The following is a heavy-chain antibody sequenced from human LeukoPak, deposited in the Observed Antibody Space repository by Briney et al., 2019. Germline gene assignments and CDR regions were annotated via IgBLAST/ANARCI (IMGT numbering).Heavy chain of an antibody. Sequence: PSETLSLTCTVSGGSISSYYWSWIRQPPGKGLEWIGYIYYSGSTNYNPSLKSRVTISVDTSKNQFSLKLSSVTAADTAVYYCARDQGDCSGGSCYVGFDPWGQGTLVTVSS. CDR3: ARDQGDCSGGSCYVGFDP. CDR1: GGSISSYY. D-gene: IGHD2-15*01. J-gene: IGHJ5*02. V-gene: IGHV4-59*01. CDR2: IYYSGST.